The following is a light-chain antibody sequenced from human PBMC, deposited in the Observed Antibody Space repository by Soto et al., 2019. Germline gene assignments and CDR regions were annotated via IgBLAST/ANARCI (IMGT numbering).Light chain of an antibody. CDR2: GAS. CDR1: QSVSSN. J-gene: IGKJ1*01. V-gene: IGKV3-15*01. Sequence: IVMTQSPATLSVSPGERATLSCRASQSVSSNLAWYQQKPGQPPRLLIYGASTRATGIPARFSGSGSGTEFTLTISSLQSEDFAVYYCQQYNNWPRTFGQGTKVDIK. CDR3: QQYNNWPRT.